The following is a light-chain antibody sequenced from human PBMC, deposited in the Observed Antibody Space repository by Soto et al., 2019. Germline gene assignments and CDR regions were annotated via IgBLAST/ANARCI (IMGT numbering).Light chain of an antibody. V-gene: IGLV2-8*01. CDR1: SSDVGANNDY. Sequence: QSAPTQPPSASGSPGQSVTISCTGTSSDVGANNDYVSWYQQHPGKAPKLMIYEVNKRPPGVPDRFSGSKSGNTASLTVSGLQADDEADYYCSAYAGSDNFVFGTGTKLTVL. CDR3: SAYAGSDNFV. J-gene: IGLJ1*01. CDR2: EVN.